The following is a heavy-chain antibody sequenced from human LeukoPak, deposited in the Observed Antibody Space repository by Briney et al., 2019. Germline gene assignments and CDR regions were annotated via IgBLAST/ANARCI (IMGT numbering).Heavy chain of an antibody. D-gene: IGHD3-22*01. V-gene: IGHV3-30-3*01. CDR2: ISSDGSSK. J-gene: IGHJ4*02. CDR3: AREGTTIVVALDY. Sequence: GRSLRLSCAASGFTFSSHVMHWVRQAPGKGLEWVAVISSDGSSKYYADFVKGRFTISRDNSKNTLYLQMKSLRAEDTAVYYCAREGTTIVVALDYWGQGTLVTVSS. CDR1: GFTFSSHV.